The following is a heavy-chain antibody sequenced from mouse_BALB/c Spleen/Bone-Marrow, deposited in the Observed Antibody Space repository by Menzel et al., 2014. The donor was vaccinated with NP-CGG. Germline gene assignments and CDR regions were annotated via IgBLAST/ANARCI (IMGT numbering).Heavy chain of an antibody. CDR1: GYTFTNYW. Sequence: QVQLKESGAELAKPGASVKMSCKASGYTFTNYWMHWVKQRPGQGLEWIGYINPSTGYTEYNQRYKDKATLTADKSSSTAYMQLSSLTSEDSAVYYCARIYYYRRDYWGRGTTLTVSS. CDR2: INPSTGYT. D-gene: IGHD1-1*01. V-gene: IGHV1-7*01. J-gene: IGHJ2*01. CDR3: ARIYYYRRDY.